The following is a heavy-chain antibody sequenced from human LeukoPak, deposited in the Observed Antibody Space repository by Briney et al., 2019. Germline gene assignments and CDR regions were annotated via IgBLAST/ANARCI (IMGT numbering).Heavy chain of an antibody. J-gene: IGHJ4*02. CDR1: GFTFSNYA. CDR2: ISGGGITT. V-gene: IGHV3-23*01. D-gene: IGHD6-19*01. Sequence: GGSLRLSCAASGFTFSNYAMSWVRQAPGKGLEWVSTISGGGITTYYADSAKGWFTISRDNSKNTMFLQMNSLRADDTAVYYCPRQSYASGWNPFDYWGQGILVTVPS. CDR3: PRQSYASGWNPFDY.